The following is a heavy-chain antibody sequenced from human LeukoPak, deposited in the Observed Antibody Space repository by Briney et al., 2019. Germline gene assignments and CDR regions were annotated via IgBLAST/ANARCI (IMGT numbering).Heavy chain of an antibody. CDR1: GFTFSSYG. Sequence: GRSLRLSCAASGFTFSSYGMHWVRQAPGKGLEWVAVISYNGNNKYYADSVKGRFTVSRDNSKNTLYLQMNSLRAEDTAFYYCAKVKFGSGRYLARPADHWGQGTLVTVSS. J-gene: IGHJ4*02. CDR2: ISYNGNNK. V-gene: IGHV3-30*18. CDR3: AKVKFGSGRYLARPADH. D-gene: IGHD3-10*01.